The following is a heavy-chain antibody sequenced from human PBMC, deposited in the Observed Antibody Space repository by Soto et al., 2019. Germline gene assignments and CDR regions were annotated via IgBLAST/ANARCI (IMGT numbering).Heavy chain of an antibody. V-gene: IGHV3-53*01. Sequence: DVQLVESGGGLIQPGESLRLSCAASGCTISGKIYVAWVRQAPGKGLEWVSALYDLDGSFYAASVKGRFTTSSDSSKTTVYLRMNDLRPDDTAVYYCATWHEREHAYDVWGQGTTVTVSS. CDR2: LYDLDGS. CDR1: GCTISGKIY. J-gene: IGHJ3*01. CDR3: ATWHEREHAYDV. D-gene: IGHD1-1*01.